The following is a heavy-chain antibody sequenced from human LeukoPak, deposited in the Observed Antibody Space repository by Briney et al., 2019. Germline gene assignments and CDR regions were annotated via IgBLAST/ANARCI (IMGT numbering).Heavy chain of an antibody. CDR1: GFTFGHYA. J-gene: IGHJ4*02. CDR3: AKSYSTGWYGGVDY. V-gene: IGHV3-23*01. D-gene: IGHD6-19*01. Sequence: GGSLRLSCAASGFTFGHYAMSWVRQAPGKGLEWVSAISGSGSSTYYADSVKGRFTVSRDYSKNTLYLQMNSLRAEDTAVYYCAKSYSTGWYGGVDYWGQGTLVTVSS. CDR2: ISGSGSST.